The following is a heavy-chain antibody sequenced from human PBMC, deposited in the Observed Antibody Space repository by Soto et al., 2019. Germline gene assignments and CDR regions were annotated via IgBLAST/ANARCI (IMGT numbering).Heavy chain of an antibody. CDR1: EGNIVNRGYY. Sequence: TVSEGNIVNRGYYWSRNRNNPGKGVEWIGYIYYSVSTYYNPSLKSRVTISVDTSKNQFSLKLSSVTAADTAVYYCARVVTTLRHYYYVMAFWGHGTTV. D-gene: IGHD4-17*01. V-gene: IGHV4-31*03. CDR3: ARVVTTLRHYYYVMAF. J-gene: IGHJ6*02. CDR2: IYYSVST.